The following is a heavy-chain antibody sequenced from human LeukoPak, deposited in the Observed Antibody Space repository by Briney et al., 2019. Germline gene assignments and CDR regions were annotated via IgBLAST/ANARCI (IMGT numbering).Heavy chain of an antibody. V-gene: IGHV1-46*01. Sequence: VASVKVSCKASGYTFTSYYMHWVRQAPGQGLEWMGIINPSGGSTSYAQKFQGRVTMTRDTSISTAYMELSRLRSDDTAVYYCARVPYSSGWPLDYWGQGTLVTVSS. CDR1: GYTFTSYY. CDR2: INPSGGST. D-gene: IGHD6-19*01. J-gene: IGHJ4*02. CDR3: ARVPYSSGWPLDY.